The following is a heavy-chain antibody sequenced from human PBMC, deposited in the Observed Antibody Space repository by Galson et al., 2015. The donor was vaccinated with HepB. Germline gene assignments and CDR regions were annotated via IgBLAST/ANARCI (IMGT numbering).Heavy chain of an antibody. Sequence: ETLSLTCAVYGGSLSEYYWTWVRQPPGKGLEWIGEINQSGRTTYNPSLKNRFTISIDTYKNQFSLNLNSVTAADTAVYYCARVGGVCFDPWGQGVLITVPS. J-gene: IGHJ5*02. CDR1: GGSLSEYY. V-gene: IGHV4-34*01. D-gene: IGHD3-16*01. CDR2: INQSGRT. CDR3: ARVGGVCFDP.